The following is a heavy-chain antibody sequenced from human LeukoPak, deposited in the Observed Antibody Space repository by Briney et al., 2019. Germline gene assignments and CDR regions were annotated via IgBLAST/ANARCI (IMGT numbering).Heavy chain of an antibody. CDR2: IIAANGKT. Sequence: ASVKVSCKASRDTFSSYAIYWVRQAPGQRLEWMAWIIAANGKTKYSRKFQGRVSITTDASARTAYMELRSLGSEDTAIYYCARSKDFPFFDAWGQGTLVTVSS. D-gene: IGHD5/OR15-5a*01. V-gene: IGHV1-3*01. J-gene: IGHJ4*02. CDR1: RDTFSSYA. CDR3: ARSKDFPFFDA.